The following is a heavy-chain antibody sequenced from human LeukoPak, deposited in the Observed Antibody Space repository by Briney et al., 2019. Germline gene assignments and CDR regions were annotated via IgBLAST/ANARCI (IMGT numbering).Heavy chain of an antibody. CDR2: IYYSGST. Sequence: SETLSLTCTVSGGSTSSYYWSWIRQPPGKGLEWIGYIYYSGSTNYNPSLKSRVTISVDTSKNQFSLKLSTVTAADTAVYYCASVTAQYGMDVWGQGTTVTVSS. J-gene: IGHJ6*02. D-gene: IGHD2/OR15-2a*01. CDR3: ASVTAQYGMDV. CDR1: GGSTSSYY. V-gene: IGHV4-59*13.